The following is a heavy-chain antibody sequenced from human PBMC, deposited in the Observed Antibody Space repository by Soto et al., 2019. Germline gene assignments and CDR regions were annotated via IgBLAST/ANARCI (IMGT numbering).Heavy chain of an antibody. D-gene: IGHD3-3*01. J-gene: IGHJ3*02. Sequence: QLHLVQSGAVVKKPGASATVSCSASGYPVTAYYMHWVRQAHGRGLEWMGGINPATGAAKYTETFQGRVPMTRDTSTAKVFIELSGLTSEDAALVYFARGGGVGVAGSAAFDMWGQGTFVTVSS. V-gene: IGHV1-2*02. CDR1: GYPVTAYY. CDR3: ARGGGVGVAGSAAFDM. CDR2: INPATGAA.